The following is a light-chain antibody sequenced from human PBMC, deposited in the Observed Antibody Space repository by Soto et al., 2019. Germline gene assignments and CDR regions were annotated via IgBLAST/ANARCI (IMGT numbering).Light chain of an antibody. J-gene: IGKJ4*01. CDR2: KAS. Sequence: DIQMTQSPSTLSASVGDRVTITCRASQSISSWLAWYQQKPGKAPKLLIYKASSLESGVPSRFSGSGSGTEFTLTVSGLQPDDFATYYCQQYNSFPLTFGGGTKVEIK. V-gene: IGKV1-5*03. CDR3: QQYNSFPLT. CDR1: QSISSW.